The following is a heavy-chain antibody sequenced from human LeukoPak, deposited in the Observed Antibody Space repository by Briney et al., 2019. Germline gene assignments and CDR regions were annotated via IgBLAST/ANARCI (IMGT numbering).Heavy chain of an antibody. CDR3: ATADWTTYYFDY. CDR2: ISSSSSYI. CDR1: GFSFSSYS. D-gene: IGHD3/OR15-3a*01. Sequence: GGSLRLSCAASGFSFSSYSMSWVRQAPGKGLEWVSSISSSSSYIYYADSVKGRFPISRDNAKNSLYLQMNSLRAEDTAAYYCATADWTTYYFDYWGQGTLVTVSS. J-gene: IGHJ4*02. V-gene: IGHV3-21*01.